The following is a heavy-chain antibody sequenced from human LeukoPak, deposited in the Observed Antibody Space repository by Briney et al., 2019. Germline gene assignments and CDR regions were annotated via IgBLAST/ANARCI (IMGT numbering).Heavy chain of an antibody. V-gene: IGHV4-31*02. J-gene: IGHJ4*02. CDR3: ARGWSSSWYYFVY. Sequence: PSETLSLTCTVSGGSISSGGYYWSWIRQHPGKGLEWIGYIYYSGTTYYNPSLKSRVAISLNTSNNQFSLKLSSVTAADTAVYHCARGWSSSWYYFVYWGQGTLVTVSS. CDR2: IYYSGTT. D-gene: IGHD6-13*01. CDR1: GGSISSGGYY.